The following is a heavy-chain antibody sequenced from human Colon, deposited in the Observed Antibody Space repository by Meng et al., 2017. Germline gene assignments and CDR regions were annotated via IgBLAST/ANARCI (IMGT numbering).Heavy chain of an antibody. D-gene: IGHD3-22*01. CDR3: ARGGYYYDSSGFRAALDY. J-gene: IGHJ4*02. V-gene: IGHV1-8*01. CDR1: GYTFTTYD. Sequence: QVQLVHSGAEIKKPGASVKVSCKASGYTFTTYDINWVRQATGQGLEWMGWMNPDSGDTGYAQKFQGRLTMTRDTSISAVYMELTSLRSEDTAVYYCARGGYYYDSSGFRAALDYWGQGALVTVSS. CDR2: MNPDSGDT.